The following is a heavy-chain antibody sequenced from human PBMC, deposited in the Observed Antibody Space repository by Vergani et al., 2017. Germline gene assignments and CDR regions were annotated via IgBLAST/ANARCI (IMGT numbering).Heavy chain of an antibody. Sequence: QVQLVQSGAELKKPGASVKVSCKASGGTFSSYTISWVRQAPGQGLEWMGRIIPIIGIANYAQKFQGRVTITADKSTSTAYMELSSLRAEDTAVYYCASFMVTTCLNFDYWDRGLLATVSS. CDR2: IIPIIGIA. V-gene: IGHV1-69*02. D-gene: IGHD4-17*01. CDR1: GGTFSSYT. CDR3: ASFMVTTCLNFDY. J-gene: IGHJ4*02.